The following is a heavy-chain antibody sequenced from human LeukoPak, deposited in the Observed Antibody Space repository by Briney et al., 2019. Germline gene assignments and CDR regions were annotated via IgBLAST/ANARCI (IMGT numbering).Heavy chain of an antibody. CDR1: GFTISSYS. Sequence: GGSLRLSCAASGFTISSYSMYWVRQAPGKGQGRVSPISISSSYIYYADSVSGVFTISRNNTNNSLYLQMSSLRAEDTAVYYCARDEDGDYFDYWGQGTLVTVSS. CDR2: ISISSSYI. V-gene: IGHV3-21*01. J-gene: IGHJ4*02. D-gene: IGHD4-17*01. CDR3: ARDEDGDYFDY.